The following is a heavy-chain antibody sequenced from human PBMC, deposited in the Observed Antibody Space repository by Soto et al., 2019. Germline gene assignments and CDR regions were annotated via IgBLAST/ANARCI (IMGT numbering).Heavy chain of an antibody. Sequence: QLRLQESGPGLVRPSEPLSLTCTVSGGSISSGTSYWGWIRQSPGKGLEWIGSMYYTGTTDYNSSLKSRATISVDMSKNQFSLKLSSVTAADTAVYFCAIVPPTNNWYSFDVWGQGSLVTVS. CDR2: MYYTGTT. CDR1: GGSISSGTSY. V-gene: IGHV4-39*01. J-gene: IGHJ3*01. D-gene: IGHD1-1*01. CDR3: AIVPPTNNWYSFDV.